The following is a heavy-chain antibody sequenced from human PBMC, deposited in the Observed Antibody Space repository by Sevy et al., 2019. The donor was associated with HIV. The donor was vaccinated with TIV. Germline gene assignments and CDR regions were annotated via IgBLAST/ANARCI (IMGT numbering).Heavy chain of an antibody. CDR2: ISYDGSNK. J-gene: IGHJ5*02. CDR1: GFTFSSYG. D-gene: IGHD1-20*01. V-gene: IGHV3-30*18. Sequence: GGSMRLSCAASGFTFSSYGMHWVRQAPGKGLEWVAVISYDGSNKYYADSVKGRFTISRDNSKNTLYLQMNSLRAEDTAVYYCAKDITWRQFNWFDPWGQGTLVTVSS. CDR3: AKDITWRQFNWFDP.